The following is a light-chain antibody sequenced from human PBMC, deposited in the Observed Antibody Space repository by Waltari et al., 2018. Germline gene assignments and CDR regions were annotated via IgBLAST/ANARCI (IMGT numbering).Light chain of an antibody. Sequence: EIVLTQSPGTLSLSPGERATLSCRASQSVSSTYLAGYQQKPGQAPRLLIYDASSRATGIPDRFSGSGSGTDFTLIISRLEPEDFGVYYCQQCGSSPPTFGGGTKVQIK. CDR3: QQCGSSPPT. CDR1: QSVSSTY. CDR2: DAS. J-gene: IGKJ4*01. V-gene: IGKV3-20*01.